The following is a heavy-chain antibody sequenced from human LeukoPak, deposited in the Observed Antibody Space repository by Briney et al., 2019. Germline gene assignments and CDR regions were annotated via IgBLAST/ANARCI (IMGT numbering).Heavy chain of an antibody. CDR1: GYTLTELS. Sequence: ASVKVSCKVSGYTLTELSMHWVRQAPGKGLEWMGGFDPEDGETIYAQKFQGRVTMTRDTSISTAYMELSRLRSDDTAVYYCAREGKIAAAGYYYYYYMDVWGKGTTVTVSS. V-gene: IGHV1-24*01. CDR2: FDPEDGET. D-gene: IGHD6-13*01. J-gene: IGHJ6*03. CDR3: AREGKIAAAGYYYYYYMDV.